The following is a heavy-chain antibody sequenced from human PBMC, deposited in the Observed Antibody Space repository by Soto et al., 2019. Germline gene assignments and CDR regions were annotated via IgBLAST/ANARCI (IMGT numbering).Heavy chain of an antibody. CDR1: GGSVSSGSYY. J-gene: IGHJ4*02. D-gene: IGHD7-27*01. V-gene: IGHV4-61*01. CDR3: AKNWNWGSLVH. CDR2: IHYGGST. Sequence: SETLSLTCTVSGGSVSSGSYYWSWIRQPPGKGLEWIGNIHYGGSTNYNPSLKSRVTISVDTPKNQFSLKLSSVTAADTAVYYCAKNWNWGSLVHWGQGTLVTVS.